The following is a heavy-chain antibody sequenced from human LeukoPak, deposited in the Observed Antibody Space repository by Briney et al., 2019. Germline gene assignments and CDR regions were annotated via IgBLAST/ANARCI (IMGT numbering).Heavy chain of an antibody. CDR3: ARILVGATTGTFDY. J-gene: IGHJ4*02. V-gene: IGHV3-30*04. D-gene: IGHD1-26*01. Sequence: GGSLRLSCAASGFTFSSYAMHWVRQAPGKALEWVAVISYDGSNKYYADSVKCRFTISRDKSKNTPYLQMNSLRAEDTAVYYCARILVGATTGTFDYWGQGTLVTVSS. CDR1: GFTFSSYA. CDR2: ISYDGSNK.